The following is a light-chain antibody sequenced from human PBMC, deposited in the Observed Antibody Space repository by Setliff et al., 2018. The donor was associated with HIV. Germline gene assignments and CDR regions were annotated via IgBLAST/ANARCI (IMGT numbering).Light chain of an antibody. Sequence: QSALTQPASVSGSPGQSITISCTGSISDVGGYYYVSWYQQYPGKAPKVLIYDVSKRPSGVPDRFSGSKSGNTASLTISGLQAEDEADYYCCSYAGSYTYVFGTGTKVTVL. CDR1: ISDVGGYYY. CDR3: CSYAGSYTYV. J-gene: IGLJ1*01. CDR2: DVS. V-gene: IGLV2-11*01.